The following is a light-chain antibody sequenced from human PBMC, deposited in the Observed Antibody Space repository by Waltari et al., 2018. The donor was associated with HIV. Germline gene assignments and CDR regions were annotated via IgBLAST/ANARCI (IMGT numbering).Light chain of an antibody. Sequence: QSVLTQPPSVCAAPGSKITISCSGSSSNIGDNYVSWYHQLPGTAPKLLIYDSPTRPSGFPDESSGSKSGTWATLGSTGLQTGDEADYYSGTWERSLSAGVFGGRTKVTVL. CDR2: DSP. V-gene: IGLV1-51*01. CDR1: SSNIGDNY. CDR3: GTWERSLSAGV. J-gene: IGLJ2*01.